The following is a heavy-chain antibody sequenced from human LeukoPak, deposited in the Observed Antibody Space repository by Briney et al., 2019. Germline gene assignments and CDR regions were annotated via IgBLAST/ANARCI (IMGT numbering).Heavy chain of an antibody. CDR2: ISGSGGRT. J-gene: IGHJ6*04. D-gene: IGHD2-2*01. CDR3: AKNPPDTVVLPGGYFNYYGVDV. V-gene: IGHV3-23*01. Sequence: GGSLRLSCAVSGFTFSSYAMSWVRQAPGKGLEWVSGISGSGGRTYYADSVKDHFTISRDNSKNTFYLQMNSLRAEDTAVYYCAKNPPDTVVLPGGYFNYYGVDVWGKGTTVTVSS. CDR1: GFTFSSYA.